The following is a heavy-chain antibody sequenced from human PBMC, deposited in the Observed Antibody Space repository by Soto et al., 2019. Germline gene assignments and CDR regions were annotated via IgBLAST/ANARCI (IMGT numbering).Heavy chain of an antibody. Sequence: QVQLVQSGAEVKKPGASVKVSCKASGYTFTSYGISWVRQAPGQGLEWMGWISAYNGNTNYAQKLQGRVTMTTDTSTSTGYMELRSLRADDTAVYYCARVDYYGSGSYRPFDPWGQGTLVTVSS. J-gene: IGHJ5*02. D-gene: IGHD3-10*01. CDR2: ISAYNGNT. V-gene: IGHV1-18*01. CDR1: GYTFTSYG. CDR3: ARVDYYGSGSYRPFDP.